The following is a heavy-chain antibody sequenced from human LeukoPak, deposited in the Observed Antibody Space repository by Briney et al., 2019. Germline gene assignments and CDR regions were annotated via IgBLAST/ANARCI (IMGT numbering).Heavy chain of an antibody. CDR1: GFTLSSYG. V-gene: IGHV3-64*01. J-gene: IGHJ6*04. Sequence: GGSLRLSCAASGFTLSSYGMHWVRQAPGKGLEYVSAISSNGGSTYYANSVKGRFTISRDNSKNTLYLQMGSLRAEDMAVYYCARWVNSMDVWGKGTTVTVSP. D-gene: IGHD4-23*01. CDR3: ARWVNSMDV. CDR2: ISSNGGST.